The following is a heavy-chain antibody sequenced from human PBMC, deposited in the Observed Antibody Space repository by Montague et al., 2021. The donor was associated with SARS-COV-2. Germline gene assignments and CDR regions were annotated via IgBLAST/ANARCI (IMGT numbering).Heavy chain of an antibody. Sequence: SETLSLTCSVSGGSFSSGDSYWGWLRQAPGKGLEWIGDLHYAGSAXYNPSLRSRVTISADTSKNQFSLKLNSVTAADTAVYYCVATYNGNWYYFDYWGQGTLDTVSS. CDR2: LHYAGSA. D-gene: IGHD6-13*01. CDR1: GGSFSSGDSY. J-gene: IGHJ4*02. V-gene: IGHV4-39*01. CDR3: VATYNGNWYYFDY.